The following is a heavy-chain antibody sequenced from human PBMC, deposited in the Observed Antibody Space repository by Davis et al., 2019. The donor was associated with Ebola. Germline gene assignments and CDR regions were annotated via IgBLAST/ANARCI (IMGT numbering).Heavy chain of an antibody. CDR1: GFTFSSYA. CDR2: ISGSGGST. D-gene: IGHD5-12*01. Sequence: GESLKISCAASGFTFSSYAMSWVRQAPGKGLEWVSAISGSGGSTYYADSVKGRFTISRDNSKNTLYLQMNSLRAEDTAVYYCARGGYGRIWDYWGQGTLVTVSS. J-gene: IGHJ4*02. V-gene: IGHV3-23*01. CDR3: ARGGYGRIWDY.